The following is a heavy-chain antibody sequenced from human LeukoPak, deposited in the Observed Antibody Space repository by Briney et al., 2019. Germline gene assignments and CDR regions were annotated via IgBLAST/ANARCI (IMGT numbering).Heavy chain of an antibody. CDR3: ARSLWPEDY. CDR1: GFTFSSYA. J-gene: IGHJ4*02. V-gene: IGHV3-23*01. D-gene: IGHD5-18*01. CDR2: ISGSGGTT. Sequence: GGSLRLSCAASGFTFSSYAMSWVRQAPGKGLELVSGISGSGGTTYYADSVKGRFTISRDNSKNTLYLQLNSLRAEDTAVYYCARSLWPEDYWGQGTLVTVSS.